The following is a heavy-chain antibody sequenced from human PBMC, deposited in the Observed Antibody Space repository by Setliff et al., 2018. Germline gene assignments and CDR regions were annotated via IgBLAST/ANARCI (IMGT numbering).Heavy chain of an antibody. V-gene: IGHV4-4*08. Sequence: SETLSLTCTVSGSSISSYSWSWIRQPPGKGLECIGYIYTTGSTTYNPSLKSRVTISVDTSKNQFSLKLSSMTAADTAVYYCAIDRGGSSSWYTLCWLDSWGQGTLVTVSS. CDR1: GSSISSYS. D-gene: IGHD6-13*01. CDR2: IYTTGST. CDR3: AIDRGGSSSWYTLCWLDS. J-gene: IGHJ5*01.